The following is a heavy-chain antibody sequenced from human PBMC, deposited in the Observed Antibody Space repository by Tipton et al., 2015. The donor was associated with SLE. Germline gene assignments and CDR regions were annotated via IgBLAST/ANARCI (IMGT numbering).Heavy chain of an antibody. CDR1: GGSISSGGYS. CDR3: ARVGSWTSLADY. D-gene: IGHD6-13*01. CDR2: IYHSGST. V-gene: IGHV4-30-2*01. Sequence: LRLSCAVSGGSISSGGYSWSWIRQPPGKGLEWIGYIYHSGSTYYNPSLKSRVTISVDRSKNQFSLKLSSVTAADTAVYYCARVGSWTSLADYWGQGTLVTVSS. J-gene: IGHJ4*02.